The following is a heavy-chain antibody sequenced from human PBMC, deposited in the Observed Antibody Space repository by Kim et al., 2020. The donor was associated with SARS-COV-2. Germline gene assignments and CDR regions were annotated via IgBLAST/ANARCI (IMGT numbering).Heavy chain of an antibody. Sequence: KRRVSISVDTSKNQFSLKLSSVTAADTAVYYCARDRICGGHRDYYYGMDVWGQGTTVTVSS. CDR3: ARDRICGGHRDYYYGMDV. D-gene: IGHD2-21*01. J-gene: IGHJ6*02. V-gene: IGHV4-59*01.